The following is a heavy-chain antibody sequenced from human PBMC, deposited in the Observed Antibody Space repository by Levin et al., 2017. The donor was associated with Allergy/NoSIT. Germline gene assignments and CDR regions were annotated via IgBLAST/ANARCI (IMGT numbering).Heavy chain of an antibody. Sequence: SQTLSLTCTVSGGSISSYYWSWIRQPPGKGLEWIGYIYYSGSTNYNPSLTSRVTISVDTSKNQFSLKLRSVTAADTAVYYCARMYCSSTSCYAGMGLNWFDPWGQGTLVTVSS. CDR1: GGSISSYY. CDR3: ARMYCSSTSCYAGMGLNWFDP. V-gene: IGHV4-59*01. D-gene: IGHD2-2*01. J-gene: IGHJ5*02. CDR2: IYYSGST.